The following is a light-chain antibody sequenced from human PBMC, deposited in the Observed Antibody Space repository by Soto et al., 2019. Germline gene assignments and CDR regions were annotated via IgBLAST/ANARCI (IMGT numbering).Light chain of an antibody. J-gene: IGKJ1*01. Sequence: AIRMTQSPSSLSASTGDRVTITCRASQGISSYLAWYQQKPGKAPKLLIYAASTLQSGVPSRFSGRGSGTDCTLTISCLQSEDFATYYCQQYYRYPPTFGQGTKVEIK. V-gene: IGKV1-8*01. CDR3: QQYYRYPPT. CDR1: QGISSY. CDR2: AAS.